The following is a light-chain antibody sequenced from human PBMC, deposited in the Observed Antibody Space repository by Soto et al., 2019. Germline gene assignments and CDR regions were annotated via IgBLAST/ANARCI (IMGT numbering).Light chain of an antibody. CDR2: GNS. J-gene: IGLJ1*01. CDR1: SSNIGAGYD. V-gene: IGLV1-40*01. Sequence: QSVLTQPPSVSGAPGQRVTISCTGSSSNIGAGYDVHWYQQLPGTAPKLLIYGNSNRPSGVPDRFSGSKSGTPASLAITGLQAEDEADYYCQSYDSSLSGPFYVFGTGTKLTVL. CDR3: QSYDSSLSGPFYV.